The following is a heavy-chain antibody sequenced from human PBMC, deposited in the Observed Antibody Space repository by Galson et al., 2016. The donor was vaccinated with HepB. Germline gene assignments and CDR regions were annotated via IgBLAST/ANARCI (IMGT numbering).Heavy chain of an antibody. CDR3: ARDGAAAAGDGFG. CDR2: MYSGGST. CDR1: GFTVSNNY. V-gene: IGHV3-53*01. J-gene: IGHJ4*02. Sequence: SLRLSCAASGFTVSNNYMNWFRQAPGKRLEWVSLMYSGGSTRYADSVKGRFTIPRDSSTHTLYLQINNLSAEDTAVYDLARDGAAAAGDGFGWGQGTLGTVSS. D-gene: IGHD6-13*01.